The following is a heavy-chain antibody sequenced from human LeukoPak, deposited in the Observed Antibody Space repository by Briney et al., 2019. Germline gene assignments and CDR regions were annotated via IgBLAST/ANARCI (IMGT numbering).Heavy chain of an antibody. J-gene: IGHJ4*02. CDR2: ITSSGKSV. Sequence: GGSLRLSCAASGFTFSSYEMNWVRQAPGKGLEWVSYITSSGKSVYYAASVKGRFTISRDNAKNSLYLQVNSLTAEDTAVYYCARAGVDTSGYYYQGFDYWGQGTLVTVSS. D-gene: IGHD3-3*01. CDR3: ARAGVDTSGYYYQGFDY. V-gene: IGHV3-48*03. CDR1: GFTFSSYE.